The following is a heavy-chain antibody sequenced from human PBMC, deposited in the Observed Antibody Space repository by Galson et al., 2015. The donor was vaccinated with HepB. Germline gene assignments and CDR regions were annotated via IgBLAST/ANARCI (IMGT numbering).Heavy chain of an antibody. V-gene: IGHV3-73*01. Sequence: SLRLSCAASGFTFSGSAMHWVRQASGKGLEWVGRIRSKANSYATAYAASVKDRFTISRDDSKNTAYLQMNSLKTEDTAVYYCTRPIGYGSGSYIINDYWGQGTLVTVSS. CDR2: IRSKANSYAT. J-gene: IGHJ4*02. CDR1: GFTFSGSA. D-gene: IGHD3-10*01. CDR3: TRPIGYGSGSYIINDY.